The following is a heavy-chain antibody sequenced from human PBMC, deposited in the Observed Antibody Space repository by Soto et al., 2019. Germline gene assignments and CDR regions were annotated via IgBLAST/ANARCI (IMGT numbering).Heavy chain of an antibody. V-gene: IGHV1-58*01. CDR2: IVVGSGNT. Sequence: SVKVSCKASGFTFTSSAVQWVRQARGQRLEWIGWIVVGSGNTGYAQNFQGRVTMTMSSSVSTAYMELSSLISEDTAVYYCARALAEPSGGEDGYYYNFDVWGEGTTVTVSS. J-gene: IGHJ6*03. CDR3: ARALAEPSGGEDGYYYNFDV. CDR1: GFTFTSSA. D-gene: IGHD4-17*01.